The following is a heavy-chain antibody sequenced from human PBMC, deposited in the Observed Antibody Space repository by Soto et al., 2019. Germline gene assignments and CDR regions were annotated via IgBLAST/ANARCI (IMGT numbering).Heavy chain of an antibody. CDR3: ASNYGSGSYVGY. CDR2: IYYSGST. Sequence: SETLSLTCTVSGGSISSSSYYWGWIRQPPGKGLEWSGSIYYSGSTYYNPSLKSRVTISVDTSKNQFSLKLSSVTAADTAVYYCASNYGSGSYVGYWGQGTLVTVSS. J-gene: IGHJ4*02. CDR1: GGSISSSSYY. V-gene: IGHV4-39*01. D-gene: IGHD3-10*01.